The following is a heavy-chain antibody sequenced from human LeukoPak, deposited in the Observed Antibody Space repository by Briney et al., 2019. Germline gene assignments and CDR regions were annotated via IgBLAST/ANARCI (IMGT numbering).Heavy chain of an antibody. CDR3: ARDQENHHDSIGLSPDSPDAFDI. D-gene: IGHD1-14*01. CDR2: ISTYNGNT. V-gene: IGHV1-18*01. J-gene: IGHJ3*02. Sequence: APVKVSCKASGYTFTSYGISWVRQAPGQGLEWMGWISTYNGNTNYAQKLQGRVTMTTDTSTSTAYMELRSLRSDDTAVYYCARDQENHHDSIGLSPDSPDAFDIWGQGTMVTVSS. CDR1: GYTFTSYG.